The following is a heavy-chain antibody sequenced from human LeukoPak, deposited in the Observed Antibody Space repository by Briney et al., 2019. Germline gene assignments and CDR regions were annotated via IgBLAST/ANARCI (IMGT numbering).Heavy chain of an antibody. J-gene: IGHJ6*03. CDR1: GDSISSGGYY. Sequence: PSQTLSVNRTVSGDSISSGGYYRSWIRQHPGKGLEWIGYIYYSGSTYYNPSLKSRVTISVDTSKNQFSLKLSSVTAADTAVYYCARVAGLARYYYMDVWGKGTTVTVSS. CDR2: IYYSGST. V-gene: IGHV4-31*03. CDR3: ARVAGLARYYYMDV.